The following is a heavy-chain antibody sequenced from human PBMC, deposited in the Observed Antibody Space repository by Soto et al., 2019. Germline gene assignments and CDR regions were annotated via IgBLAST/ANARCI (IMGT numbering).Heavy chain of an antibody. CDR3: ATAPMNFDKSDYHTYYSGMDV. CDR2: INPNSGGT. Sequence: QVQLVQSGAEVKKPGASVKVSCKASGYTFTGYYIHCVRQAPGQGLEWMGWINPNSGGTNFAQKFQGWLTMTSDTSISTAYMELSRLRSDDTAVYYCATAPMNFDKSDYHTYYSGMDVWGQGTTVTVSS. J-gene: IGHJ6*02. CDR1: GYTFTGYY. D-gene: IGHD3-16*01. V-gene: IGHV1-2*04.